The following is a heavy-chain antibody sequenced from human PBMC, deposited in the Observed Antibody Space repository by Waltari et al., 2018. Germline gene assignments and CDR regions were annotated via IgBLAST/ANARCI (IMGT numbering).Heavy chain of an antibody. V-gene: IGHV1-69*08. Sequence: QVQLVQSGAEVKKPGSSVKVSCKASGGTFSSYAISWVRQAPGQGLEWMGRIIPIFGTANYAQKFQGRVTITADKSTSTAYMELSSLRSEDTAVYYCARGDYYDSSGYSGAFDIWGQGTMVTVSS. J-gene: IGHJ3*02. CDR3: ARGDYYDSSGYSGAFDI. D-gene: IGHD3-22*01. CDR2: IIPIFGTA. CDR1: GGTFSSYA.